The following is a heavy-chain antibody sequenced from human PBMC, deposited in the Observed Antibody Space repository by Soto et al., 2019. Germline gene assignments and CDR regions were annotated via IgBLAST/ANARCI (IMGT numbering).Heavy chain of an antibody. V-gene: IGHV1-8*01. J-gene: IGHJ4*02. D-gene: IGHD2-2*01. CDR2: MNPNSGNT. CDR3: ARGRSHIRYCSSTSCYFFDY. Sequence: ASVKVSCKASGYTFTSYDINWVRQATGQGLEWMGWMNPNSGNTGYAQKFQGRVTMTRNTSISTAYMELSSLRSEDTAVYYCARGRSHIRYCSSTSCYFFDYWGQGTLVTVSS. CDR1: GYTFTSYD.